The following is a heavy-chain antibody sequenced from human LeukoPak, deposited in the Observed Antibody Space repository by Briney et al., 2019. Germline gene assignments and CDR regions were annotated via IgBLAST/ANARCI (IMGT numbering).Heavy chain of an antibody. J-gene: IGHJ6*03. CDR2: INHSGST. Sequence: SETLSLTCAVYGGSFSGYYWSWIRQTPEKGLEWIGEINHSGSTNYNPSLKSRVTISVDTSKNQFSLNLSSVTAADTAVFYCARTKGDFWSGYFSYCYMDVWGKGTTVTVSS. CDR1: GGSFSGYY. D-gene: IGHD3-3*01. V-gene: IGHV4-34*01. CDR3: ARTKGDFWSGYFSYCYMDV.